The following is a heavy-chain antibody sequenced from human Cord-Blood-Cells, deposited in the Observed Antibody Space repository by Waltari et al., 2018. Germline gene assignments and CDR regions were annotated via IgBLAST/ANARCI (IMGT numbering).Heavy chain of an antibody. V-gene: IGHV3-7*01. CDR2: IKQNGSEK. D-gene: IGHD7-27*01. Sequence: EVQLVESGGGLVQPGGSLRLSCAASGFTFSSYWMSWVRQAPGKGLEWVANIKQNGSEKYYVDSVKGRFTISRDNAKNSLYLQMNSLRAEDTAVYYCARKTGDWYFDLWGRGTLVTVSS. J-gene: IGHJ2*01. CDR3: ARKTGDWYFDL. CDR1: GFTFSSYW.